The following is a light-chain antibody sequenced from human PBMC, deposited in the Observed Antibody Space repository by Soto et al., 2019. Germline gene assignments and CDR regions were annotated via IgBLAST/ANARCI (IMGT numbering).Light chain of an antibody. V-gene: IGLV1-44*01. Sequence: QSVLTQPPSASGTPGQRVTISCSGSSSNIGSNTVNWYQQLPGTAPKLIIYSNNQRPSGVPDLFSDTKPGTSDSLAISGLQSEDEADYYCAAGDERLNGLYVFGTGTKLTVL. CDR3: AAGDERLNGLYV. CDR2: SNN. CDR1: SSNIGSNT. J-gene: IGLJ1*01.